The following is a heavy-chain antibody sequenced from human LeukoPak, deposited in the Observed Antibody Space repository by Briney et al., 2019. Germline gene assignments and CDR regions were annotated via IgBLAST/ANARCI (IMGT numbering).Heavy chain of an antibody. V-gene: IGHV1-2*02. CDR3: ARDVVVGYCSGGSCYSGLYYFDY. D-gene: IGHD2-15*01. CDR2: INPNSGGT. CDR1: GYTFTGYY. Sequence: GASVKVSCKASGYTFTGYYMHWVRQAPGQGLEWMGWINPNSGGTNYAQKFQGRVTMTRDTSISTAYMELSRLRSDDTAVYYCARDVVVGYCSGGSCYSGLYYFDYWGQGTLVSVSS. J-gene: IGHJ4*02.